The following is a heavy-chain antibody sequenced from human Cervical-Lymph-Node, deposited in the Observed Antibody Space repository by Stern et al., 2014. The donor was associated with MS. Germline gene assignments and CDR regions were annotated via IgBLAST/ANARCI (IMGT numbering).Heavy chain of an antibody. CDR3: AHSGSAYYFDY. Sequence: QVTLKESGPTLVKPTQTLTLTCTFSGFSLSTSGVGVVWIRQPPGKALEWLALIYWDDDKRYSPSLKSRVTITKDPSKNQVVLTMANMDPVDTATYYCAHSGSAYYFDYWGQGTLVTVSS. CDR1: GFSLSTSGVG. CDR2: IYWDDDK. J-gene: IGHJ4*02. D-gene: IGHD1-1*01. V-gene: IGHV2-5*02.